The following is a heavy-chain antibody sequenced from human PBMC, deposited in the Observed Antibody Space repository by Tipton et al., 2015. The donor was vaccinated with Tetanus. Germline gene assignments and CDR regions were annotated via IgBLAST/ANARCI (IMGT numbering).Heavy chain of an antibody. J-gene: IGHJ4*02. Sequence: TLSLTCNVSGGLITTGGYSWGWIRQPPGQGLEWLGYIYQTDSTYSNPSVRSRLTLSLQRPKNQVSLKLSSVTAADTAVYYCVRGRGLGAYSFGFEYWGQGALVTVSS. CDR2: IYQTDST. V-gene: IGHV4-30-2*01. CDR1: GGLITTGGYS. D-gene: IGHD5-12*01. CDR3: VRGRGLGAYSFGFEY.